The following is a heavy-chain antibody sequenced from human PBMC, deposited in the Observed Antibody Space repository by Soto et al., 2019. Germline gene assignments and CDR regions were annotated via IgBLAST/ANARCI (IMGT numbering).Heavy chain of an antibody. CDR3: ASSQQLETYYYYYYYMDV. J-gene: IGHJ6*03. CDR1: GDSVSSNSAA. CDR2: TYYRSKWYN. Sequence: SQTLSLTCAISGDSVSSNSAAWNWIRQSPSRGLEWLGRTYYRSKWYNDYAVSVKSRITINPDTSKNQFSLQLSSVTPEDTAVYYCASSQQLETYYYYYYYMDVWGKGTTVTVSS. V-gene: IGHV6-1*01. D-gene: IGHD6-13*01.